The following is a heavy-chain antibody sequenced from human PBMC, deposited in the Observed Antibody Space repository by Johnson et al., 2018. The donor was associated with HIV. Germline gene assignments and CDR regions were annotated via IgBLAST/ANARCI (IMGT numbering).Heavy chain of an antibody. CDR2: INSDGSST. CDR1: GFTFSSYW. D-gene: IGHD1-7*01. CDR3: TTTIGIDCFGI. V-gene: IGHV3-74*02. J-gene: IGHJ3*02. Sequence: MQLVESGGGLVQPGGSLRLSCVASGFTFSSYWMHWVRQAPGKGLVWVSRINSDGSSTTSAAPVKGRFTISRDDSKNTLFLQMNSLKTDDTAVDYRTTTIGIDCFGIWGQGKMVTVSS.